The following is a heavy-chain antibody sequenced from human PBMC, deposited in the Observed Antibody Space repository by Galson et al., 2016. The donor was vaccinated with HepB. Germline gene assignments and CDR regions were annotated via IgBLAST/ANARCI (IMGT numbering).Heavy chain of an antibody. V-gene: IGHV3-48*02. J-gene: IGHJ4*02. CDR2: ISSSSSTI. CDR1: GFIFSSYG. D-gene: IGHD3-10*01. Sequence: SLRLSCAASGFIFSSYGMNWVRQAPGKGLEWVSYISSSSSTINYADSVKGRFTISRDNAKNALYLHMNSVRDEDTAVYYCAREGPWGSYYPHFDFWGQGTLVTVSS. CDR3: AREGPWGSYYPHFDF.